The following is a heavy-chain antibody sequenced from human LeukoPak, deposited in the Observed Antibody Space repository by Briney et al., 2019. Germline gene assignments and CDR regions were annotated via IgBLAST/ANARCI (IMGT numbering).Heavy chain of an antibody. CDR2: IKSKTDGGTT. D-gene: IGHD3-10*01. CDR3: TTEETMVRTYYFDY. J-gene: IGHJ4*02. V-gene: IGHV3-15*01. CDR1: GFTFSNAW. Sequence: GGSLRLSCAASGFTFSNAWMSWVRQAPGKGLERVGRIKSKTDGGTTDYAAPVKGRFTISRDDSKNTLYLQMNSLKTEDTAVYYCTTEETMVRTYYFDYWGQGTLVTVSS.